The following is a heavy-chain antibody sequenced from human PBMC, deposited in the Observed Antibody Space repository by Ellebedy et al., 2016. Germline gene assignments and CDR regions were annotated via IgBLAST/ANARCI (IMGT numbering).Heavy chain of an antibody. J-gene: IGHJ4*02. CDR1: GFTFDDYA. Sequence: SLKISCAASGFTFDDYAMHWVRQAPGKGLEWVSGISWNSGSIGYADSVKGRFTISRDNAKNSLYLQMNSLRAEDTALYYCAKDKSSSSDYYFDYWGQGTLVTVSS. V-gene: IGHV3-9*01. D-gene: IGHD6-6*01. CDR3: AKDKSSSSDYYFDY. CDR2: ISWNSGSI.